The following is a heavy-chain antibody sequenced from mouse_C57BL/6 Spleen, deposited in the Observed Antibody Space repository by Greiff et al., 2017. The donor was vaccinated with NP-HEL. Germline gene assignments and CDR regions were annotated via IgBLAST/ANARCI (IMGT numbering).Heavy chain of an antibody. V-gene: IGHV1-55*01. J-gene: IGHJ2*01. CDR2: IYPGSGST. D-gene: IGHD2-4*01. CDR1: GYTFTSYW. CDR3: ARGGLPLDH. Sequence: QVQLQQPGAELVKPGASVKMSCKASGYTFTSYWITWVKQRPGQGLEWIGDIYPGSGSTNYNEKFKSKATLTVDTSSSTAYMQRSSLPSEDSAVYYCARGGLPLDHWGQGTPLTVSS.